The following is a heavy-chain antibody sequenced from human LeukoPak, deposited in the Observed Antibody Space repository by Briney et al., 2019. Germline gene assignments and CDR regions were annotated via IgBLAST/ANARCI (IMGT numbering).Heavy chain of an antibody. Sequence: GGSLRLSCAASGFTFSSYWMTWVRQAPGKGLEWVANIKPDGSQIYYVDSVKGRFTISRDNAKNSLYLQMNSLRAEDTAVYYCARDTMTVAADYWGQGTLVTVSS. CDR1: GFTFSSYW. D-gene: IGHD6-19*01. J-gene: IGHJ4*02. V-gene: IGHV3-7*01. CDR3: ARDTMTVAADY. CDR2: IKPDGSQI.